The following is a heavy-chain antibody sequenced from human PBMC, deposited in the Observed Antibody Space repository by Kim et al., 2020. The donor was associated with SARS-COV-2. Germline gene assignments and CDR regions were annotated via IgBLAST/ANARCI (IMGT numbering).Heavy chain of an antibody. D-gene: IGHD4-4*01. V-gene: IGHV3-53*01. CDR1: GFTVSSTY. J-gene: IGHJ4*02. CDR2: LYSGGYT. Sequence: GGSLRLSCAASGFTVSSTYMTWVRQAPGKGLEWVSVLYSGGYTYYADSVKGRFTISRDDSKNTLYLQMNSLRAEDTAVYYCARRVIDYWGQETLVTVSS. CDR3: ARRVIDY.